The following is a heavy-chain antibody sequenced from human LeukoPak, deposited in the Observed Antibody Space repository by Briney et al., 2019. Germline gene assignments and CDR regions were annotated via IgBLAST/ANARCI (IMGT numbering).Heavy chain of an antibody. CDR1: GFTFSSYE. V-gene: IGHV3-74*01. J-gene: IGHJ6*02. CDR2: INSDGSST. Sequence: GGSLRLSCAASGFTFSSYEMNWVRQAPGKGLVWVSRINSDGSSTSYADSVKGRFTISRDNAKNTLYLQMNSLRAEDTAVYYCARVPKDYYYGMDVWGQGTTVTVSS. CDR3: ARVPKDYYYGMDV.